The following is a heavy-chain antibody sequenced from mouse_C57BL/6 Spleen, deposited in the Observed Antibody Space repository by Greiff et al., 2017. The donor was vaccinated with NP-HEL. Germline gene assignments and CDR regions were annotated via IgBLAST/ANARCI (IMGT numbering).Heavy chain of an antibody. CDR2: ISSGSSTI. CDR1: GFTFSDYG. Sequence: EVKLVESGGGLVKPGGSLKLSCAASGFTFSDYGMHWVRQAPEKGLEWVAYISSGSSTIYYADTVKGRFTISRDNAKNTLFLQMTSLRSEDTAMYYCARGTTMVTTVYYYAMDYWGQGASVTDSS. D-gene: IGHD2-1*01. CDR3: ARGTTMVTTVYYYAMDY. V-gene: IGHV5-17*01. J-gene: IGHJ4*01.